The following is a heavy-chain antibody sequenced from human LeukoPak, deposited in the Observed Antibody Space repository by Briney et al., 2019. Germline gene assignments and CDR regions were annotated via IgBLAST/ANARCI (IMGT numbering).Heavy chain of an antibody. V-gene: IGHV3-74*01. Sequence: GGSLRLSCAASGFTFSSYWMHWVRQAPGKGLVWVSRINTDGSSTSYADSVKGRFTISRDNSKNTLYLQMNSLRAEDTAVYYCAKDGVGYSGYDANFDYWGQGTLVTVSS. CDR1: GFTFSSYW. CDR3: AKDGVGYSGYDANFDY. J-gene: IGHJ4*02. CDR2: INTDGSST. D-gene: IGHD5-12*01.